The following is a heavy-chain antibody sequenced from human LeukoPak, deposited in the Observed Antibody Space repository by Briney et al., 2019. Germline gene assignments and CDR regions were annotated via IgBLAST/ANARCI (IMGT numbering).Heavy chain of an antibody. V-gene: IGHV3-30*18. J-gene: IGHJ5*02. D-gene: IGHD1-26*01. CDR1: GFTFSRYG. CDR3: AKGAKRVVGATTHWIDP. Sequence: GGSLRLSCAASGFTFSRYGMHWARQAPGKGLEWVAVISDDGSNKNYADSVKGRFTISRDNSKNTLYLQMNSLRAEDTAVFYCAKGAKRVVGATTHWIDPWGQGTLVTVSS. CDR2: ISDDGSNK.